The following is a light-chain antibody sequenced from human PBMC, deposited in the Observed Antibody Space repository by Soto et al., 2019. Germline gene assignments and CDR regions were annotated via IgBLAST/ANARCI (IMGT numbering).Light chain of an antibody. Sequence: MTQSPSSLSASVGDRVTITCRASQGISNYLAWYQLKDGQVPRLVIYGASTRATDIPARFSGSGSGTEFTLTITSLQSEDFAIYYCQEYNNWRPITFGGGTKVDIK. CDR2: GAS. CDR3: QEYNNWRPIT. V-gene: IGKV3-15*01. CDR1: QGISNY. J-gene: IGKJ4*01.